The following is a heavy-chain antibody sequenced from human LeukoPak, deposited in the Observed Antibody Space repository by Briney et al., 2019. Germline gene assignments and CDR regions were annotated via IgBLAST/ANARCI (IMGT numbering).Heavy chain of an antibody. CDR1: GFTFSSYS. D-gene: IGHD3-22*01. Sequence: GGSLRLSCAASGFTFSSYSMNWVRQAPGKGLEWVSSISSSSSYIYYADSVKGRFTISRDNAKNSLYLQMNSLRAEDTAVYYCARDPPYYDSSGYPPIWGQGTLVTVSS. J-gene: IGHJ4*02. CDR2: ISSSSSYI. V-gene: IGHV3-21*01. CDR3: ARDPPYYDSSGYPPI.